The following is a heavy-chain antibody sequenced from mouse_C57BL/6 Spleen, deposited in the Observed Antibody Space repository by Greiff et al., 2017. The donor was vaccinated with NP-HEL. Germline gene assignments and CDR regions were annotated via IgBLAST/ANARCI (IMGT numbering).Heavy chain of an antibody. D-gene: IGHD1-2*01. CDR2: INPSNGGT. J-gene: IGHJ1*03. Sequence: QVQLQQPGTELVKPGASVKLSCKASGYTFTSYWMHWVKQRPGQGLEWIGNINPSNGGTNYNEKFKSKATLTVDKSSSTAYLQLSSLTSEDSAVCYCASPGYNWYFDVWGTGTTVTVSS. V-gene: IGHV1-53*01. CDR3: ASPGYNWYFDV. CDR1: GYTFTSYW.